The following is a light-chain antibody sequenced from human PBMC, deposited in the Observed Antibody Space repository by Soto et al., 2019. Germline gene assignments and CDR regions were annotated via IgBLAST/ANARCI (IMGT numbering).Light chain of an antibody. Sequence: DIQMTQSPSSLSASVEGRVTITCRASQSISDYLNWYQQKPGRAPKLLIYDASNLEAGVPSRFRGSGSGTDFTFTISRLQPEDIATYYCQQYENLPTFSQGTRLEIK. CDR1: QSISDY. CDR3: QQYENLPT. CDR2: DAS. V-gene: IGKV1-33*01. J-gene: IGKJ5*01.